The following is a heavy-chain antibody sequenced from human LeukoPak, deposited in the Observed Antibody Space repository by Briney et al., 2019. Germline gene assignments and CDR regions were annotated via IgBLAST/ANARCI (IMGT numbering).Heavy chain of an antibody. CDR2: ISSVKNYV. J-gene: IGHJ4*02. D-gene: IGHD6-13*01. Sequence: PGGSLRLSCAASGFIFSSYSMNWVRQAPGKGLEWVSSISSVKNYVYYTDSARGRFTISRDNAKNSLYLQMDSLRAEDTAVYYCARETDSSEFDCWGQGALVTVSS. CDR3: ARETDSSEFDC. CDR1: GFIFSSYS. V-gene: IGHV3-21*01.